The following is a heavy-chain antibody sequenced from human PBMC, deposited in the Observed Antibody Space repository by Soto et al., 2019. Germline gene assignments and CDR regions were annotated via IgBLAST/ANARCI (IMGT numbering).Heavy chain of an antibody. CDR2: ISYDGSNE. CDR1: GFTFSNHG. J-gene: IGHJ4*02. CDR3: AKERMEQFQLLPFFDY. D-gene: IGHD2-2*01. V-gene: IGHV3-30*18. Sequence: PVGSLRLSCAASGFTFSNHGMHWVRQAPGKGLEWVTVISYDGSNEYYADSVRGRFTISRDNSKNTLYLQMNSLRAEDTAVYYCAKERMEQFQLLPFFDYWGQGTLVTVSS.